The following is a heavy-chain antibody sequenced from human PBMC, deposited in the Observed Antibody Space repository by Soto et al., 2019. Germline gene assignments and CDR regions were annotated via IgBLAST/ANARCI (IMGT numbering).Heavy chain of an antibody. CDR2: INHSGST. CDR3: GRTPRLPYCSGGSCYSSVSSSAYYFDY. CDR1: GGSFSGYY. V-gene: IGHV4-34*01. J-gene: IGHJ4*02. Sequence: PSETLSLTCAVYGGSFSGYYWSWIRQPPGKGLEWIGEINHSGSTNYNPSLKSRVTISVDTSKNQSSLKLSSVTAADTAVYYCGRTPRLPYCSGGSCYSSVSSSAYYFDYWGQGTLVTVSS. D-gene: IGHD2-15*01.